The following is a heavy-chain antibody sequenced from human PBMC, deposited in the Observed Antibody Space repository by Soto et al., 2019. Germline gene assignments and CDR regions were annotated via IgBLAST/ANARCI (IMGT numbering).Heavy chain of an antibody. D-gene: IGHD2-15*01. CDR2: IFPGDSDF. V-gene: IGHV5-51*01. CDR3: GRFGIGGCLGGSCFTSFYYYGLGV. J-gene: IGHJ6*01. CDR1: GYIFNDYW. Sequence: GESLKISCKVSGYIFNDYWIGWVRQMPGKGLEWMGIIFPGDSDFKYSPSFQFQVTISAGQSISTAHLQWSSLKASDTGTYNSGRFGIGGCLGGSCFTSFYYYGLGVWGKGTTVIVCS.